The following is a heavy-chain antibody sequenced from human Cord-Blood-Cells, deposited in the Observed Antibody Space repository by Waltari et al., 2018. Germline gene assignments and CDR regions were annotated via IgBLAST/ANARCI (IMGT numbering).Heavy chain of an antibody. Sequence: QVQLVPAGAGLRNPGASLKVSCTTFGYSVTTTAVHWVSPAPGQRLEWMGWINEGNDNTKYSQKSQGRVTITRDTAASTAYMELSSLRSEDTAVYFCARAKSGSYFYCQHWGQGTLVTVSS. CDR2: INEGNDNT. J-gene: IGHJ1*01. CDR3: ARAKSGSYFYCQH. V-gene: IGHV1-3*01. CDR1: GYSVTTTA. D-gene: IGHD1-26*01.